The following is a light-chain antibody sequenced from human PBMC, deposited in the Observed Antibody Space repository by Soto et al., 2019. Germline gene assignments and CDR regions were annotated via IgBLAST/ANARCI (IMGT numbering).Light chain of an antibody. V-gene: IGLV2-14*01. CDR2: EVS. CDR3: SSYTSSCTLYV. Sequence: QSVLTQPASVSGSPGQSITISCTGTSSDVGGYNYVSWYQQHPGKAPKLMIYEVSNRPSGVSNRFSGSKSGNTASLTISGLQAEDEADYYCSSYTSSCTLYVFGTGTKGTVL. J-gene: IGLJ1*01. CDR1: SSDVGGYNY.